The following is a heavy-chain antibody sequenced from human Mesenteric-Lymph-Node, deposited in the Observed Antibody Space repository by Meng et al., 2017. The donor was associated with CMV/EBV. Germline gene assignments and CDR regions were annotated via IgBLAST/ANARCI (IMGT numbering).Heavy chain of an antibody. V-gene: IGHV3-9*01. CDR3: ARGYYDIVTGPAIDY. Sequence: SGFAFNDCTMCWVRDAPGQGLGLVSVISWSSGGIAYTDAVKGRFPIFRDNDKNSLYLQMNSLRAEDTALYYCARGYYDIVTGPAIDYWGQGTLVTVSS. CDR1: GFAFNDCT. J-gene: IGHJ4*02. D-gene: IGHD3-9*01. CDR2: ISWSSGGI.